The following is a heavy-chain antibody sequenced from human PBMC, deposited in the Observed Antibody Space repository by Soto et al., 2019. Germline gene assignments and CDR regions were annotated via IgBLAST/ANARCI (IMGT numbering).Heavy chain of an antibody. D-gene: IGHD3-16*01. V-gene: IGHV1-69*01. Sequence: QVQVVQSGAEVKKPGSSVKVSCKVSGGIFTNNPISWVRQAPGQGLERWGGVIPLFDTAYYAQIFRGRLRVSADGATTTAYMDLSGQTSADTAVYFCATGGHNDGYNFYHGMDVWGQGTTVTVS. J-gene: IGHJ6*02. CDR2: VIPLFDTA. CDR3: ATGGHNDGYNFYHGMDV. CDR1: GGIFTNNP.